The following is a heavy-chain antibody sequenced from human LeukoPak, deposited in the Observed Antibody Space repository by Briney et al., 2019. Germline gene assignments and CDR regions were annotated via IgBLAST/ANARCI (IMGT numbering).Heavy chain of an antibody. D-gene: IGHD1-26*01. CDR1: GYTFTSYY. J-gene: IGHJ3*02. CDR3: ARVESWEHSGSSQDAFDI. V-gene: IGHV1-46*01. Sequence: ASVKVSCKASGYTFTSYYMHWVRQAPGQGLEWMGIINPSGGSTSYAQKFQGRVTMTRDMSTSTVYKELSSLRSEDTAVYYCARVESWEHSGSSQDAFDIWGQGTMVTVSS. CDR2: INPSGGST.